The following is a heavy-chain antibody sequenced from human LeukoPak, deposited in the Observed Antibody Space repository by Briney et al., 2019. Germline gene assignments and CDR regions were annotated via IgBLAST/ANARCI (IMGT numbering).Heavy chain of an antibody. CDR2: ISGSGGST. V-gene: IGHV3-23*01. D-gene: IGHD4-11*01. CDR1: GFTFSSND. Sequence: GGSLSLSCAASGFTFSSNDMSWVGQAPGKGLEGVLAISGSGGSTYYADSVKGRFTISRDNSKNTLYLQMNSLSAAATAVYYCAKEGLATTYAFDIWGQGTMVTVSS. CDR3: AKEGLATTYAFDI. J-gene: IGHJ3*02.